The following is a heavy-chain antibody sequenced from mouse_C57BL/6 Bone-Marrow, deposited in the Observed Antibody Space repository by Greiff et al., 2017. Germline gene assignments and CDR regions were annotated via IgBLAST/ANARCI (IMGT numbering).Heavy chain of an antibody. Sequence: QVQLQQSGAELAKPGASVKLSCKASGYTFTSYWMHWVKQRPGQGLEWIGYINPSSGYTKYNQKFKDKAPLTADKSSSTAYMQLSSLTYEDSAVYYCARSGYSKGWFAYWGQGTLVTVSA. CDR1: GYTFTSYW. V-gene: IGHV1-7*01. J-gene: IGHJ3*01. D-gene: IGHD2-5*01. CDR3: ARSGYSKGWFAY. CDR2: INPSSGYT.